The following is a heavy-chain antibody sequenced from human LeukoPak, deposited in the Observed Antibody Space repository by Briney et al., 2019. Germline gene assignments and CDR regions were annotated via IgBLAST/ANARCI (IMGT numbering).Heavy chain of an antibody. J-gene: IGHJ4*02. CDR3: ARWSQDSSGWYFPRAGFDY. CDR1: GGSISSSSYY. CDR2: IYYSGST. Sequence: SSETLSLTCTVSGGSISSSSYYWGWIRQPPGKGLEWIGSIYYSGSTYYNPSLKSRVTMSVDTSKNQFSLKLSSVTAADTAVYYCARWSQDSSGWYFPRAGFDYWGQGTLVTVSS. D-gene: IGHD6-19*01. V-gene: IGHV4-39*07.